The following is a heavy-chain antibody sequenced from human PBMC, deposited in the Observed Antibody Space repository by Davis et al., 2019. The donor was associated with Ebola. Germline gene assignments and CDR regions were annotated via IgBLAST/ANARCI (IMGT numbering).Heavy chain of an antibody. D-gene: IGHD6-19*01. CDR1: GYTFTGYY. CDR2: INPNSGGT. J-gene: IGHJ5*02. Sequence: ASVKDSCKASGYTFTGYYMHWVRQAPGQGLEWMGWINPNSGGTNYAQKFQGRVTMTRDTSISTAYMELSRLRSDDTAVYYCARDSIAVAEFDPWGQGTLVTVSS. V-gene: IGHV1-2*02. CDR3: ARDSIAVAEFDP.